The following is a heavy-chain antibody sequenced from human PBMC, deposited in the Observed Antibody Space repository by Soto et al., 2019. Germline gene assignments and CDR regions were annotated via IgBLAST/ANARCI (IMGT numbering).Heavy chain of an antibody. CDR1: GYTFTSYY. J-gene: IGHJ6*02. Sequence: GASVKVSCKASGYTFTSYYMHWVRQAPGQGLEWMGIINPSGGSTSYAQKFQGRVTMTRDTSTSTVYMELSSLRSEDTAVYYCARDLWSTFGGVRHHYGLDVWGQGSTVTVSS. CDR2: INPSGGST. CDR3: ARDLWSTFGGVRHHYGLDV. D-gene: IGHD3-16*01. V-gene: IGHV1-46*03.